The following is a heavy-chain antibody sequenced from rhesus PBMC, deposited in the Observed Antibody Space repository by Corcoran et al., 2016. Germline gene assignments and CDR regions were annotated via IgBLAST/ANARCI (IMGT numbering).Heavy chain of an antibody. Sequence: QVQLQQWGEGLVKPSESLSVTCAVYGGSISAYHYWSWIRQPPGKGLEGIGYIYANCSSTNDNPSLKNRVTISKDRSNHQFSLKLTSVTAADTAVYYCARGGTGGLDSWGQGVVVTVSS. V-gene: IGHV4-73*01. D-gene: IGHD5-24*01. CDR2: IYANCSST. J-gene: IGHJ6*01. CDR3: ARGGTGGLDS. CDR1: GGSISAYHY.